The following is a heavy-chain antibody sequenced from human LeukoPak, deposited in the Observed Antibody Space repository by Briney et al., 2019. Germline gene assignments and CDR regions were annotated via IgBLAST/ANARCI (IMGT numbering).Heavy chain of an antibody. CDR2: ISGSGGST. Sequence: PGGSLRLSCAASGFTFSSYVMSWVRQAPGKGLEWVSAISGSGGSTYYADSVKGRFTISRDNSKNTLYLQMNSLRAEDTAVYYRATALTCGGDCYSDYWGQGTLVTVSS. V-gene: IGHV3-23*01. CDR3: ATALTCGGDCYSDY. J-gene: IGHJ4*02. CDR1: GFTFSSYV. D-gene: IGHD2-21*02.